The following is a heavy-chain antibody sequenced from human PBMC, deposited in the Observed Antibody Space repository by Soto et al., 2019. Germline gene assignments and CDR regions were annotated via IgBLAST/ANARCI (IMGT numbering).Heavy chain of an antibody. CDR3: AREHRLRWCDP. Sequence: QVQLVQSGAEVMKPGASVKLSCKASGDTFTSDYMHWVRNAPGQGLEWMWIINTSGGSTSYALKFRGRVTLTRDTYTSTVYMELRSLRAEDPAEYYCAREHRLRWCDPWGQGSLVTVS. J-gene: IGHJ5*02. D-gene: IGHD4-17*01. CDR1: GDTFTSDY. V-gene: IGHV1-46*01. CDR2: INTSGGST.